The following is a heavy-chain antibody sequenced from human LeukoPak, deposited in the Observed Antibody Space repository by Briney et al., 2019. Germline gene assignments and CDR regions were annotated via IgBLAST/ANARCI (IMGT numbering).Heavy chain of an antibody. J-gene: IGHJ4*02. CDR3: ARDPATVTGTNRFDY. D-gene: IGHD1-7*01. CDR2: IAGTGGNT. Sequence: PGGSLRLSCAASGFTFSTYAMSWVRQAPGKGLEWVSAIAGTGGNTYYADSVKGRFTISRDNSKNTLYLQLTSLSAGDTAVYYCARDPATVTGTNRFDYWGQGTLVTVSS. CDR1: GFTFSTYA. V-gene: IGHV3-23*01.